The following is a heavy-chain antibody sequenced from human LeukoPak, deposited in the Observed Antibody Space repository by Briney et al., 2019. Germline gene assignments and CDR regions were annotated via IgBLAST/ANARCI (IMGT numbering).Heavy chain of an antibody. V-gene: IGHV1-69*04. J-gene: IGHJ4*02. CDR1: GGTFSSYA. CDR3: ASSMCYYDSSGYPHPDY. D-gene: IGHD3-22*01. CDR2: IIPILGIA. Sequence: SVKVSCKASGGTFSSYAISWVRQAPGQGLEWMGRIIPILGIANYAQKFQGRVTITADKSTSTAYMELSSLRSEDTAVYYCASSMCYYDSSGYPHPDYWGQGTLVTVSS.